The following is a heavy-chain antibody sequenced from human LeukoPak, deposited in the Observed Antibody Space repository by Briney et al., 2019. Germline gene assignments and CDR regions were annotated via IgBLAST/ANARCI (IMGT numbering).Heavy chain of an antibody. V-gene: IGHV4-39*07. CDR1: GGSISSSSYY. CDR2: IYYSGCT. D-gene: IGHD6-25*01. Sequence: SETLSLTCTVSGGSISSSSYYWGWIRQPPGKGLEWIGSIYYSGCTYYNASLKSRVTISVDISKNQFSLRLNSVTAADTAVYYCARDLGSAQPGFWGQGTLVTVSS. J-gene: IGHJ4*02. CDR3: ARDLGSAQPGF.